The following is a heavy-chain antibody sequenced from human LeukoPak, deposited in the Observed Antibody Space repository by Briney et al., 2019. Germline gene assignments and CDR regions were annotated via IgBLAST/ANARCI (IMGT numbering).Heavy chain of an antibody. Sequence: SETLSLTCTVSGGSISSYYWSWIRQPAGKGLEWIGRIYTSGSTNYNPSLKSRVTMSVDTSKNQFSLKLSSVTAADTAVYYCARSVVVPAAIPGNWFDPWGQGTLVTVSS. CDR1: GGSISSYY. J-gene: IGHJ5*02. D-gene: IGHD2-2*02. V-gene: IGHV4-4*07. CDR2: IYTSGST. CDR3: ARSVVVPAAIPGNWFDP.